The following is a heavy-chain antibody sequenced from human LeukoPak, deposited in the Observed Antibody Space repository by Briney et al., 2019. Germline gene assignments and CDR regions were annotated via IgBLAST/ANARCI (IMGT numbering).Heavy chain of an antibody. CDR1: GGSISSSSYY. D-gene: IGHD4-17*01. CDR3: ARRTTVTTD. CDR2: IYYSGST. Sequence: SETLSLTCTVSGGSISSSSYYWGWIRQPPGKGLEWIGSIYYSGSTYYNPSLKSRVTISVDTSKNQFSLKLSSVTAADTAVYYCARRTTVTTDWGQGTLVTVSS. J-gene: IGHJ4*02. V-gene: IGHV4-39*07.